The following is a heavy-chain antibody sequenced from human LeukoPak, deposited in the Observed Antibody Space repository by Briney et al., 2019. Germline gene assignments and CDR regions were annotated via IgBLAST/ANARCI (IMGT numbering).Heavy chain of an antibody. D-gene: IGHD3-3*01. V-gene: IGHV3-23*01. CDR2: ISNIGGGT. CDR1: GFTFTNYA. CDR3: AKGGGAGAFDI. J-gene: IGHJ3*02. Sequence: PGGSLRLSCAASGFTFTNYAMSWVRHAPGKGLEWVSSISNIGGGTYYADSVKSRFTISRDNSKNTLYLQMNSLRAEDTAEYYCAKGGGAGAFDIWGQGTMVTVSS.